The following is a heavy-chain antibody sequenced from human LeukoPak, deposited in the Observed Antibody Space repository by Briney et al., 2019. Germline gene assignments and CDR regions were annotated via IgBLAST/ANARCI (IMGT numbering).Heavy chain of an antibody. Sequence: GGSLRLSCAASGFTFSSYGMHWVRQAPGKGLEWVAVIWYDGSNKYYADSVKGRFTISRDNSKNTLYLQMNSLRAEDTAVYYCARDTAVEKFDYWGQATLVTVSS. D-gene: IGHD6-19*01. V-gene: IGHV3-33*01. CDR3: ARDTAVEKFDY. CDR1: GFTFSSYG. CDR2: IWYDGSNK. J-gene: IGHJ4*02.